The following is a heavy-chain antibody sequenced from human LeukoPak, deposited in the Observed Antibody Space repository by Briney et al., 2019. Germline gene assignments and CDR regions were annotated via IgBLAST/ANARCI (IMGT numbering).Heavy chain of an antibody. CDR3: ARVETYTSSGPTDP. V-gene: IGHV4-39*07. J-gene: IGHJ5*02. CDR2: IYYSGST. Sequence: PSGTLSLTCTVSGGSISSSSYYWGWFRQPPGKGLEWIGSIYYSGSTYYNPSLKSRVTISVDTSKNQFSLKLSSVTAADTAVYYCARVETYTSSGPTDPWGQGTLVTVSS. D-gene: IGHD6-13*01. CDR1: GGSISSSSYY.